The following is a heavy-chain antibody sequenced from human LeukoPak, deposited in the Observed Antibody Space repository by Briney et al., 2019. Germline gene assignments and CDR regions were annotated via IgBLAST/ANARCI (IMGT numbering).Heavy chain of an antibody. CDR3: ARGPPFDP. J-gene: IGHJ5*02. CDR1: TFTVSTNF. CDR2: IYSGGVT. V-gene: IGHV3-66*01. Sequence: GGSLRLSCVVSTFTVSTNFMSWVRQAPGKGLEWVSIIYSGGVTNYADSVKGRFTLSRDNSKNTLFLQLNSLRAEDTAIYYCARGPPFDPWGQGTLVTVSS.